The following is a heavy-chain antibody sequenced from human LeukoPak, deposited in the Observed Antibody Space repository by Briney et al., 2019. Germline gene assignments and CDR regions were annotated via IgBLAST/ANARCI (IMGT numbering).Heavy chain of an antibody. CDR3: AREYYDSSGYHFEY. CDR2: TNTDGSVT. J-gene: IGHJ4*02. Sequence: GGSLRLSCAASGFTFSNYGMHWVRHAPGKGLVWVSRTNTDGSVTSHADSVKGRFTISRDNAKNTLYLQMNSLRAEDTAVYYCAREYYDSSGYHFEYWGQGTLVTVSS. V-gene: IGHV3-74*01. D-gene: IGHD3-22*01. CDR1: GFTFSNYG.